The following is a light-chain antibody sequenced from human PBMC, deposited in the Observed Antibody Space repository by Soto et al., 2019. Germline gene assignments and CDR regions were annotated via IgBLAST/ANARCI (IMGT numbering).Light chain of an antibody. CDR1: QSVSKNY. J-gene: IGKJ1*01. V-gene: IGKV3-20*01. CDR2: GAS. Sequence: EILLTQCPGTLSLSPGERATLSCGASQSVSKNYLAWYKQKPGQAPRLLIYGASNRATGIPDRLSGSGSGTEFTLTISRLEPEDFAVYYCQQYGTPGTFGHGTKVDIK. CDR3: QQYGTPGT.